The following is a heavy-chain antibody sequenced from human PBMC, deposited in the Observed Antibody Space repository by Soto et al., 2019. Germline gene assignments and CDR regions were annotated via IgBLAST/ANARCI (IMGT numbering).Heavy chain of an antibody. CDR2: ISYDGSNK. Sequence: QVQLVESGGGVVQPGRSLRLSCAASGFTFSSYGMHWIRQAPGKGLEWVAVISYDGSNKYYADSVKGRFTISRDNSKNTLYLQMNSLRAEDTAVYYCANPYGSGSYYNGYPLVYWGQGTLVTVSS. D-gene: IGHD3-10*01. CDR3: ANPYGSGSYYNGYPLVY. V-gene: IGHV3-30*18. J-gene: IGHJ4*02. CDR1: GFTFSSYG.